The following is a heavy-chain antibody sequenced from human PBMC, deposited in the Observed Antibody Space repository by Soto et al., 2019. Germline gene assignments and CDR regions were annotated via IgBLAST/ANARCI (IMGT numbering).Heavy chain of an antibody. CDR1: GVNFSSYA. Sequence: LRLSSAASGVNFSSYAMHWVRQAPGKGLEWVAAISYDGSNKYYADSVKGRFTISRDNSKNTLSLHLNTLKPEDTAVYHCAKDRVGGTFYTPLGFWGQGTLVTVSS. CDR2: ISYDGSNK. V-gene: IGHV3-30-3*01. D-gene: IGHD1-7*01. J-gene: IGHJ4*02. CDR3: AKDRVGGTFYTPLGF.